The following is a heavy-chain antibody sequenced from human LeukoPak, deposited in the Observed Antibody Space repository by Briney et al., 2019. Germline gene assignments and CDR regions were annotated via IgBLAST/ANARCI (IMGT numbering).Heavy chain of an antibody. J-gene: IGHJ4*02. D-gene: IGHD4-23*01. CDR1: GFTFSSYW. CDR2: INSDGSST. Sequence: PGGSLRLSCAASGFTFSSYWMHWVRQAPGKGLVWVSHINSDGSSTNYADPVKGRFTISRDNARNTLYLQMNTLRAEDTAVYYCARDLGLDYGGSQWGQGTLVTVSS. CDR3: ARDLGLDYGGSQ. V-gene: IGHV3-74*01.